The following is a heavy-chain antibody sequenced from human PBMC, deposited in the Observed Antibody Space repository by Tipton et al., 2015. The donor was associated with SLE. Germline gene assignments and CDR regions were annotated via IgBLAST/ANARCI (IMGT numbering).Heavy chain of an antibody. Sequence: TLSLTCTVSGYSISSGYYWGWIRQPPGKGLEWIATIYHNENTYYNPSLKSRVTISVDTSKNQFSLKLASETAADTAVYYCVREARSPYPYFDLWGRGTLVTVSS. J-gene: IGHJ2*01. V-gene: IGHV4-38-2*02. CDR2: IYHNENT. CDR3: VREARSPYPYFDL. CDR1: GYSISSGYY. D-gene: IGHD3-10*01.